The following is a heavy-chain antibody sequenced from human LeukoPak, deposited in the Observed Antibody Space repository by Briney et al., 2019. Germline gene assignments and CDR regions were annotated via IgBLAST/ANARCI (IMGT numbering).Heavy chain of an antibody. Sequence: PSETLSLTCSVSGDSMSSGSYYWGWIRQPPGKGLEWIGSIFYSGSTYYTPSLKSRVTMSLDTSKNQFSLRLTSVTAADTAVYYWARQIAVVEPTDPNWFDSWGQGTLVTVSS. J-gene: IGHJ5*01. CDR3: ARQIAVVEPTDPNWFDS. V-gene: IGHV4-39*07. CDR1: GDSMSSGSYY. D-gene: IGHD2-21*01. CDR2: IFYSGST.